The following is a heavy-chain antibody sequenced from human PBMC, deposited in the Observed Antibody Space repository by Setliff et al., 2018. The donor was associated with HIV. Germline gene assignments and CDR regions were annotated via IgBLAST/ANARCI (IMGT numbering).Heavy chain of an antibody. D-gene: IGHD5-18*01. CDR3: ARQGGYSYGYPFDY. Sequence: SETLSLTCTVSGGSISSSSYYWGWIRQPPGKGLEWIGSIYYSGSTYYNPSLRSRVTISVDTSKNQFSLKLSSVTAADTAVYYCARQGGYSYGYPFDYWGQGTLVTVSS. J-gene: IGHJ4*02. V-gene: IGHV4-39*01. CDR1: GGSISSSSYY. CDR2: IYYSGST.